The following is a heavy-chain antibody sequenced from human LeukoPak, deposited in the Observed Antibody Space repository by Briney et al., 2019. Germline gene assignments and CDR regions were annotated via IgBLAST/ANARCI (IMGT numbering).Heavy chain of an antibody. CDR3: ARVPDRGYYYYYMDV. Sequence: GASVKVSCKASGGTFSSYAISWVRQAPGQGLEWMGGIIPIFGTANYAQEFQGRVTITTDESTSTAYMELSSLRSEDTAVYYCARVPDRGYYYYYMDVWGKGTTVTVSS. CDR1: GGTFSSYA. V-gene: IGHV1-69*05. D-gene: IGHD1-14*01. J-gene: IGHJ6*03. CDR2: IIPIFGTA.